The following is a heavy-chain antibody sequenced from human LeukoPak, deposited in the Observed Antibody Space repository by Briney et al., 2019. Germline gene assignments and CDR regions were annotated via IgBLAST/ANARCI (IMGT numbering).Heavy chain of an antibody. CDR1: GGSISSGGYY. J-gene: IGHJ4*02. V-gene: IGHV4-31*03. Sequence: SQTLSLTCTVSGGSISSGGYYWSWVRQPPGKGLEWIGQINHSGNTKYNPSLESRITISVDTSRNQFSLKMTSVTAADTAVYYCARGVPGLWGQGTLVTVSS. CDR3: ARGVPGL. CDR2: INHSGNT. D-gene: IGHD3-10*01.